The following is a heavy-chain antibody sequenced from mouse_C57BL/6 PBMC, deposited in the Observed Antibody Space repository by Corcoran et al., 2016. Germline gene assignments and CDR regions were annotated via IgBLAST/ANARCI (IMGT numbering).Heavy chain of an antibody. CDR1: GYTFTDYN. Sequence: EVQLQQSGPELVKPGASVKIPCKASGYTFTDYNMDWVKQSHGKSLECIGDINPNNGGTIYNQKFKGKATLTVDKSSSTAYMELRSLTSEDTAVYYCARRAHLTTAFDYWGQGTTLTVSS. J-gene: IGHJ2*01. CDR3: ARRAHLTTAFDY. CDR2: INPNNGGT. V-gene: IGHV1-18*01. D-gene: IGHD1-2*01.